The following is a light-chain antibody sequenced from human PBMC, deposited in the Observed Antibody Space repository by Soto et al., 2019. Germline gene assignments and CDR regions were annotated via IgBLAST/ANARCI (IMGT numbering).Light chain of an antibody. CDR3: QQRSNWPLIT. CDR1: QSVSAGH. J-gene: IGKJ5*01. V-gene: IGKV3D-20*02. Sequence: EIVLTQSPGTLSLSPGERATLSCRASQSVSAGHLAWYQQKPGQAPRLLIYGASSRATGIPDRFSGSGSGTDFTLTISSLEPEDFAVYYCQQRSNWPLITFGQGTRLEIK. CDR2: GAS.